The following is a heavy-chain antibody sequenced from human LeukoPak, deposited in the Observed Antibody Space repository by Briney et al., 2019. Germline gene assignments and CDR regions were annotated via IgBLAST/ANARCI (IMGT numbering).Heavy chain of an antibody. CDR3: AKDGRLGFGYYYYGMVV. Sequence: PGRSLRLSCAASGFTFSSYGMHWVRQAPGKGLERVAVISYDGSNKYYADSVKGRFTISRDNSKNTLYLQMNSLRAEDTAVYYCAKDGRLGFGYYYYGMVVWGQGTTVTVSS. D-gene: IGHD3-10*01. CDR1: GFTFSSYG. V-gene: IGHV3-30*18. CDR2: ISYDGSNK. J-gene: IGHJ6*02.